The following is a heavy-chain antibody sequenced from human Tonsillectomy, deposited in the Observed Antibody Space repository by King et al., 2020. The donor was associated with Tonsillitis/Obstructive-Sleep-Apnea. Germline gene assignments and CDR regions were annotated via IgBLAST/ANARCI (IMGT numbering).Heavy chain of an antibody. CDR2: ISSNGGST. D-gene: IGHD4-11*01. J-gene: IGHJ6*02. Sequence: QLVQSGGGLVQPGGSLRLSCAASGFTFSSYAMHWVRQAPGKGLEYVSAISSNGGSTYYANSVRGRFTISRDNSKNTLYLQMGSLRAEDMTVYYCARGPPMTTSTAAGVDYYYYGMGVWRQETPATVS. CDR1: GFTFSSYA. V-gene: IGHV3-64*01. CDR3: ARGPPMTTSTAAGVDYYYYGMGV.